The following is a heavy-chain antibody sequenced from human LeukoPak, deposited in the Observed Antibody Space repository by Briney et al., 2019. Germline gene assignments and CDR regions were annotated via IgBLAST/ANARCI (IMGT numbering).Heavy chain of an antibody. CDR1: GYTFTSYG. J-gene: IGHJ5*02. Sequence: GASVKVSCKASGYTFTSYGISWVRQAPGQGLEWMGWISAYNGNTNYAQKLQGRVTMTTDTSTSTAYMELRSLRSDDTAVYYCARARSGRGQNWFDPWGQGTLVIVSS. D-gene: IGHD3-10*01. CDR2: ISAYNGNT. V-gene: IGHV1-18*01. CDR3: ARARSGRGQNWFDP.